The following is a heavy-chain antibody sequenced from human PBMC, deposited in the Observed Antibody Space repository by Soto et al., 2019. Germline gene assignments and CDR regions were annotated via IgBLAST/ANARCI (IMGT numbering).Heavy chain of an antibody. CDR1: GYTFSSYY. J-gene: IGHJ4*02. V-gene: IGHV1-46*01. Sequence: ASVKVSCKASGYTFSSYYMHWVRQAPGQGLEWMGIINPSGGSTSYAQKFQGRVTMTRDTSTSTVYMELSSLRSEDTAVYYCERDIVADRYYSDSSGYYSFDYWGQGTLVTVSS. CDR2: INPSGGST. CDR3: ERDIVADRYYSDSSGYYSFDY. D-gene: IGHD3-22*01.